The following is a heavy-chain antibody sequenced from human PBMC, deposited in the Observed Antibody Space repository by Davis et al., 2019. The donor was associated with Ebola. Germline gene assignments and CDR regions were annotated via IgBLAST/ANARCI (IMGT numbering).Heavy chain of an antibody. D-gene: IGHD3-3*02. Sequence: GESLKISCAASGFTFTTYAMRWVRQAPGKGLEWVSAISGSGGNTYYADSVKGRFTISRDNSKNTLFLQMNSLRAEDTAVYYCAKPLAPFLEWLQDMDVWGKGTTVTVSS. CDR1: GFTFTTYA. V-gene: IGHV3-23*01. CDR3: AKPLAPFLEWLQDMDV. J-gene: IGHJ6*03. CDR2: ISGSGGNT.